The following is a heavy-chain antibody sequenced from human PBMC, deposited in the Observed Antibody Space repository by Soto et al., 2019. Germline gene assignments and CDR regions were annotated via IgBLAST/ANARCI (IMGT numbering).Heavy chain of an antibody. CDR3: AKKLFPDYSGSWFAP. CDR1: GFTFSRDS. Sequence: GGSLRLSCAASGFTFSRDSMSWVRQAPGKGLEWVSAISGSGGSTYYADSVKGRFTISRDNSKNTLYLQMNSLRAEDTAVYYCAKKLFPDYSGSWFAPWGQGTLVSVPS. J-gene: IGHJ5*02. D-gene: IGHD2-15*01. V-gene: IGHV3-23*01. CDR2: ISGSGGST.